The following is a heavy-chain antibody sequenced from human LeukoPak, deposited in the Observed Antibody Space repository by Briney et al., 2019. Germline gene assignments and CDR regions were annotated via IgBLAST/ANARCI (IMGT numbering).Heavy chain of an antibody. CDR1: RLTYSSQW. J-gene: IGHJ1*01. Sequence: GGSLRLLRAACRLTYSSQWMSGARHAPAKGLEEVANITQDGSENYYVDSVKVRVTISRDNAKNTRFVQMDPRRAEDTAVYYCARDRFRYGDYVYPLLQHWGQGTLVTVSS. V-gene: IGHV3-7*01. CDR3: ARDRFRYGDYVYPLLQH. CDR2: ITQDGSEN. D-gene: IGHD4-17*01.